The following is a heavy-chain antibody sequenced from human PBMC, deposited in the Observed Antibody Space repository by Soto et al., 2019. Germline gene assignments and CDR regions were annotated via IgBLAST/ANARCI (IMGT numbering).Heavy chain of an antibody. V-gene: IGHV4-34*01. D-gene: IGHD6-19*01. J-gene: IGHJ6*02. CDR2: INHSGST. CDR3: ARGRLAVAVSGYYYYGMDV. CDR1: GGSFSGYY. Sequence: PSETLSLTCAVYGGSFSGYYWSWIRQPPGKGLEWIGEINHSGSTNYNPSLKSRVTISVDTSKNQFSLKLSSVTAADTAVYYCARGRLAVAVSGYYYYGMDVWVQGTTVTVSS.